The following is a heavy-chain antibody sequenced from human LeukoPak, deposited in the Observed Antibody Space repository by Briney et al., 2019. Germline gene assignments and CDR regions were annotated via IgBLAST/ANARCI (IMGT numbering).Heavy chain of an antibody. Sequence: SETLSLTCTVSGGSISSYYWSWFRQPPGKGLEWIGFIYYSGSTNYNPSLKSRVTILVDTSKNQFSLRLSSVTAADTAVYYRSKLDSSGYYLYWGQGTLVTVSS. CDR1: GGSISSYY. CDR3: SKLDSSGYYLY. J-gene: IGHJ4*02. CDR2: IYYSGST. D-gene: IGHD3-22*01. V-gene: IGHV4-59*01.